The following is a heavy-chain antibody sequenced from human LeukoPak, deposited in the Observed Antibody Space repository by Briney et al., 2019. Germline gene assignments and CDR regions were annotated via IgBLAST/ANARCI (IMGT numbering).Heavy chain of an antibody. CDR2: ISWNSGSI. Sequence: QAGGSLRLSCAASGFTFDDYAMHWVRQAPGKGLEWVSGISWNSGSIGYADSVKGRFTISRDNAKNSLYLQMNSLRAEDTALYYCAKGHCSGASCYDWFDPWGQGTLVTVSS. CDR1: GFTFDDYA. D-gene: IGHD2-15*01. J-gene: IGHJ5*02. CDR3: AKGHCSGASCYDWFDP. V-gene: IGHV3-9*01.